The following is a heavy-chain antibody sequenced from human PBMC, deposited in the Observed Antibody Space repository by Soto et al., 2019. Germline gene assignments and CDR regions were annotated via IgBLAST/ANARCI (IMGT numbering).Heavy chain of an antibody. J-gene: IGHJ4*02. D-gene: IGHD3-9*01. V-gene: IGHV2-26*01. Sequence: QVTLKESGPVLVKPTETLTLTCTVSGFSLSNDRMGVSWIRQAPGKALEWLAHIFSNDEKSYNTSLKSRVTISKDTSKSQVVLIMTNMGPVDTATYSCARSPLDWLSPYFDYWGQGSLVTVSS. CDR2: IFSNDEK. CDR3: ARSPLDWLSPYFDY. CDR1: GFSLSNDRMG.